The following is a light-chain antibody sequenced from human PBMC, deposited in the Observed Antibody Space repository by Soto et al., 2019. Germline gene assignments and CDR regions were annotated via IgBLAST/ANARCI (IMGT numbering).Light chain of an antibody. CDR2: AHI. CDR1: RSNVGTNL. CDR3: AVWDDGLNGYV. J-gene: IGLJ1*01. Sequence: QSSLTQPPSSSGTPGQRVTISCSGRRSNVGTNLVNWYQQLPGTAPKLLIYAHIQRPSGVPDRFSGSTSGTSASLAISGLQSEDEADYYCAVWDDGLNGYVYRTGTKVTVL. V-gene: IGLV1-44*01.